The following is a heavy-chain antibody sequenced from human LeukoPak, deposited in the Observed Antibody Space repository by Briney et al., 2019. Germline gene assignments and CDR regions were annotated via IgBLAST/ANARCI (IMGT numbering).Heavy chain of an antibody. Sequence: PSETLSLTCTVSGGSISSSNYYWGWIRQPPGKGLEWIGSIYYNGITYYNLSLKSRVTISVDTSKSQFSLKLSSVTAADTAVYFCARRGKLLRAGIPSAFDVWGQGTMVIVSS. CDR2: IYYNGIT. CDR1: GGSISSSNYY. D-gene: IGHD3-10*01. CDR3: ARRGKLLRAGIPSAFDV. J-gene: IGHJ3*01. V-gene: IGHV4-39*01.